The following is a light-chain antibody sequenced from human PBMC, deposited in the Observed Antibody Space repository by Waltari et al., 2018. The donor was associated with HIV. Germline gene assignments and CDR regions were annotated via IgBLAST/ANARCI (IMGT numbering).Light chain of an antibody. CDR2: QAS. CDR1: QNINRW. V-gene: IGKV1-5*01. CDR3: QQYHAYPVT. Sequence: DIQMTQSHATLSASVGDRVTISCRASQNINRWLAWYQQRPGKPPKFLIYQASSLESGVPSRFRGSGSGTLFTLTINSLQPADFATYYCQQYHAYPVTFGGGTKVENK. J-gene: IGKJ4*01.